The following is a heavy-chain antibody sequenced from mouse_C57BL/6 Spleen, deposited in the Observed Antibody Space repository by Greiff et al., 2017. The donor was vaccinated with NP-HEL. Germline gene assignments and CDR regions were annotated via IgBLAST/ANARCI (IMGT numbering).Heavy chain of an antibody. CDR3: ARERGNYAYFDY. V-gene: IGHV5-4*01. D-gene: IGHD2-1*01. J-gene: IGHJ2*01. CDR2: ISDGGRYT. Sequence: EVQLVESGGGFVKPGGSLKLSCAASGFTFSSYAMSWVRQTPDKRLEWVATISDGGRYTYYPDNVKGRFTISRDNAKNTLYLQMSHLKSEDTAMYYCARERGNYAYFDYWGQGTTLTVSS. CDR1: GFTFSSYA.